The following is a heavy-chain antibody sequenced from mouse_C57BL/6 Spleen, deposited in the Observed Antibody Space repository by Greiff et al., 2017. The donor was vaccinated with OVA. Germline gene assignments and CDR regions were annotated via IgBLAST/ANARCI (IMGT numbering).Heavy chain of an antibody. Sequence: QVQLQQPGAELVMPGASVKLSCKASGYTFTSYWMHWVKPRPGQGLEWIGEIDPSDSYTNYNQKFKGKSTLTVDKSSSTAYMQLSSLTSEDSAVYYCARATTVRGYFDYWGQGTTLTVSS. V-gene: IGHV1-69*01. CDR2: IDPSDSYT. CDR3: ARATTVRGYFDY. CDR1: GYTFTSYW. J-gene: IGHJ2*01. D-gene: IGHD2-5*01.